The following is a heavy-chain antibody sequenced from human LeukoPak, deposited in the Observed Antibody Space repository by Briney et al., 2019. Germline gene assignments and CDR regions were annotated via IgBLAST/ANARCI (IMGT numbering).Heavy chain of an antibody. CDR2: ISATGVTT. CDR3: ARGLTITMVRGVIRGRYGYYFDY. J-gene: IGHJ4*02. CDR1: GFIFSSYA. D-gene: IGHD3-10*01. V-gene: IGHV3-23*01. Sequence: PGGSLRLSCAASGFIFSSYAMNWVRQAPGKGLEWVSGISATGVTTYYADSVKGRFTISRDNSKNTLYLQMNSLRAEDTAVYYCARGLTITMVRGVIRGRYGYYFDYWGQGTLVTVSS.